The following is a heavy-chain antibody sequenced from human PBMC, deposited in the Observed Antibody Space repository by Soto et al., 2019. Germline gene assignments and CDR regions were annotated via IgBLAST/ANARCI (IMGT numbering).Heavy chain of an antibody. CDR3: ARVYREYYLDY. D-gene: IGHD2-2*01. J-gene: IGHJ4*02. CDR1: GGSISSGGYS. CDR2: IYHSGST. Sequence: NPSETLSLTCAVSGGSISSGGYSWSWIRQPPGKGLEWIGYIYHSGSTYYNPSLKSRVTISVDRSKNQFSLKLSSVTAADTAVYYCARVYREYYLDYWGQGTLVTVSS. V-gene: IGHV4-30-2*01.